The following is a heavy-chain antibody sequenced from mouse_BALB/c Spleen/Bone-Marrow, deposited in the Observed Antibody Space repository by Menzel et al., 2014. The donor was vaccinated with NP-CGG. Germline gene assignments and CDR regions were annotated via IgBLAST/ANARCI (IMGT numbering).Heavy chain of an antibody. CDR3: AREVLRDYFDY. D-gene: IGHD1-1*01. CDR1: GFTFSNYT. V-gene: IGHV5-6-4*01. CDR2: ISSGGGST. Sequence: EVQLQQSGGGLVKPGGSLKLSCAASGFTFSNYTMSWVRQTPEKRLEWVATISSGGGSTYYPDTVKGRFTISRDNAKNTLYLQMSSLKSEDTAMYYCAREVLRDYFDYWSQGTPLTVSS. J-gene: IGHJ2*01.